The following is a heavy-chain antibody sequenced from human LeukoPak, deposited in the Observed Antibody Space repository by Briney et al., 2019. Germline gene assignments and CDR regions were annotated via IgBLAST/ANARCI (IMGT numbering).Heavy chain of an antibody. J-gene: IGHJ4*02. V-gene: IGHV1-46*01. CDR2: INPSGGST. D-gene: IGHD6-19*01. CDR1: GYTFTNYY. CDR3: ASATLSSGWAY. Sequence: ASVKVSCKASGYTFTNYYMHWVRQAPGQGLEWMGIINPSGGSTNYAQKFQGRVTMTRDTSTSTVHMELSSLRSEDTAVYYCASATLSSGWAYWGQGTLVTVSS.